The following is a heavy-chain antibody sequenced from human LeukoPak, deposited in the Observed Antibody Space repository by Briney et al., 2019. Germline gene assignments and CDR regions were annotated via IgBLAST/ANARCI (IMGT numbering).Heavy chain of an antibody. CDR2: IDYIGST. Sequence: SETLSLTYTVSGGSISNYYWSWIRQPPGKGLEWIGYIDYIGSTTYNPSLKSRVTISIDTSKNQFSLRLSSVTAADTAVYYCARGRGDSKGTSFHYWGQGTLVTVSA. V-gene: IGHV4-59*01. CDR3: ARGRGDSKGTSFHY. CDR1: GGSISNYY. J-gene: IGHJ4*02. D-gene: IGHD3-22*01.